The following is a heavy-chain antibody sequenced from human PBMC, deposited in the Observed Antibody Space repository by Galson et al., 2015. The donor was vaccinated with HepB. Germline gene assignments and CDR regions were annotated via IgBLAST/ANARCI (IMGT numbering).Heavy chain of an antibody. D-gene: IGHD6-19*01. CDR3: AEDTPLAVAGTHAFDI. J-gene: IGHJ3*02. CDR1: GVTFSSYA. CDR2: ISGSVGGT. V-gene: IGHV3-23*01. Sequence: ALRLSCAVSGVTFSSYAMSWGRQAAVNGLGWVSAISGSVGGTYYADSVKGRFTISRDNSKNTLYLQMNSLRAEDTAVYYCAEDTPLAVAGTHAFDIWGQGTMVTVSS.